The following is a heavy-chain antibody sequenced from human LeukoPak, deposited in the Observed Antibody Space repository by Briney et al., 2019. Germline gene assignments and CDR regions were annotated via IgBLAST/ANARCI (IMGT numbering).Heavy chain of an antibody. D-gene: IGHD2-15*01. Sequence: GGSLRLSCAASGFTFSSYNINWVRQAPGKGLEWVSSISSSSSYIYYVDSLKGRFTISRDNAKNSLYLQMNSLRAEDTAVYYCARDDKGVAKAFDIWGQGTMVTVSS. CDR1: GFTFSSYN. CDR2: ISSSSSYI. J-gene: IGHJ3*02. V-gene: IGHV3-21*01. CDR3: ARDDKGVAKAFDI.